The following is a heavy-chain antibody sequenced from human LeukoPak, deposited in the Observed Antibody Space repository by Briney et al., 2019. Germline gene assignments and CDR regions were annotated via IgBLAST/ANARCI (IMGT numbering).Heavy chain of an antibody. J-gene: IGHJ6*02. CDR2: ISSSSSTI. CDR3: ARGYNWNDNYYYYGMDV. Sequence: GGSLRLSCAASGFTFSSYSMNWVRQAPGKGLEWVSYISSSSSTIYYADSVKGRFTISRDNAKNSLYLQMNSLRAEDTAVYYCARGYNWNDNYYYYGMDVWGQGTTVTVSS. V-gene: IGHV3-48*04. D-gene: IGHD1-20*01. CDR1: GFTFSSYS.